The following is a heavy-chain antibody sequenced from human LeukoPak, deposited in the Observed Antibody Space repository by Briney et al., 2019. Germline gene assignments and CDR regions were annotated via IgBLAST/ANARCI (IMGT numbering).Heavy chain of an antibody. Sequence: GGSLRLSCAASGFTFGSYAMTWVRQAPGKGLEWVSTISNTGGSTYYADFVQGRFTISRDNSKNTLHLQMNSLRAEDAAVYYCAKRYRSGGSCYWGYTFDYWGHGTLVTVSS. CDR1: GFTFGSYA. V-gene: IGHV3-23*01. D-gene: IGHD2-15*01. J-gene: IGHJ4*03. CDR3: AKRYRSGGSCYWGYTFDY. CDR2: ISNTGGST.